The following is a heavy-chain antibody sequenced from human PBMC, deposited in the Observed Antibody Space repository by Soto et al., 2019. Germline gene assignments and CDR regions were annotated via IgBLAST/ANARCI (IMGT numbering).Heavy chain of an antibody. Sequence: GGSLRLSCAASGFTFSSYAMSWVRQAPGKGLEWVSAISGSGGSTYYADSVKGRFTISRDNSKNTLYLQMNSLRAEDTAVYYCAKAIPYYYGSGSPFDAFDIWGQGTMVTVSS. D-gene: IGHD3-10*01. V-gene: IGHV3-23*01. CDR3: AKAIPYYYGSGSPFDAFDI. J-gene: IGHJ3*02. CDR1: GFTFSSYA. CDR2: ISGSGGST.